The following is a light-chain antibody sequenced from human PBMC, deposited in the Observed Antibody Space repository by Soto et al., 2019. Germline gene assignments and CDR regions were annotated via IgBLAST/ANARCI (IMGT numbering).Light chain of an antibody. CDR2: WAS. CDR1: QSGFSNSNTKKY. J-gene: IGKJ1*01. Sequence: DIVMTQSADSLAVSLGERATINCKSSQSGFSNSNTKKYLAWYQQKPGQPPKLLIHWASIRESGVPDRFSGSGSGTDFTLTINRLQAEDVAVYYCQQYYSTPWTFGQGTKVEIK. CDR3: QQYYSTPWT. V-gene: IGKV4-1*01.